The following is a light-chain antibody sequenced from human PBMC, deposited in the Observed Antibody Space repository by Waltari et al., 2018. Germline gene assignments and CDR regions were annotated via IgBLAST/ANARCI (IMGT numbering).Light chain of an antibody. CDR1: SGDVGSYKL. V-gene: IGLV2-23*02. Sequence: QSGLTQPASVSGSPGQSITISCTGSSGDVGSYKLVSWYQRHPGKAPQLIISEVNDRPSGFSNRFSGSKSGNTASLTISGLQAEDDADYYCCSYAGGSVIFGGGTKLTVL. J-gene: IGLJ2*01. CDR2: EVN. CDR3: CSYAGGSVI.